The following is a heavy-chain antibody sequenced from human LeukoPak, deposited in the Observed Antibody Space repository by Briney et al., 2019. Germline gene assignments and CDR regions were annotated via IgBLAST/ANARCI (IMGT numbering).Heavy chain of an antibody. Sequence: SETLSLTCAVYGGSFSGYYWSWIRQPPGKGLEWIGEINHSGSTNYNPSLKSRVTISVDTSKNQFSLKLSSVTAADTAVYYCARGSLRLTYYYDSSGYFPLDYWGQGTLVTVSS. D-gene: IGHD3-22*01. J-gene: IGHJ4*02. CDR1: GGSFSGYY. CDR2: INHSGST. V-gene: IGHV4-34*01. CDR3: ARGSLRLTYYYDSSGYFPLDY.